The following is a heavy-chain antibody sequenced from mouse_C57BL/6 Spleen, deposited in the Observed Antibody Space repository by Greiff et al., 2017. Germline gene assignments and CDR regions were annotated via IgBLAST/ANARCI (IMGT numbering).Heavy chain of an antibody. CDR1: GYAFSSSW. Sequence: VQLVESGPELVKPGASVKISCKASGYAFSSSWMNWVKQRPGKGLEWIGRIYPGDGDTNYNGKFKGKATLTADQSSSTAYMQLSSRTSEDSAVYCCARDYYGSSFAYWGQGTLVTVSA. V-gene: IGHV1-82*01. J-gene: IGHJ3*01. CDR3: ARDYYGSSFAY. D-gene: IGHD1-1*01. CDR2: IYPGDGDT.